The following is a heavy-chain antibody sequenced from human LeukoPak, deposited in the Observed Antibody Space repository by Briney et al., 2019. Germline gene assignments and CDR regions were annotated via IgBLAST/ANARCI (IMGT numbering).Heavy chain of an antibody. Sequence: SVKVSCKASGGTFSSYAISWVRQAPGQGLEWMGGIIPIFGTANYAQKFQGRVTITTDESTSTAYMELSSLRSEDTAVYYCARGGQWYQLLSQFDYWGQGTLVTVSS. V-gene: IGHV1-69*05. J-gene: IGHJ4*02. D-gene: IGHD2-2*01. CDR3: ARGGQWYQLLSQFDY. CDR1: GGTFSSYA. CDR2: IIPIFGTA.